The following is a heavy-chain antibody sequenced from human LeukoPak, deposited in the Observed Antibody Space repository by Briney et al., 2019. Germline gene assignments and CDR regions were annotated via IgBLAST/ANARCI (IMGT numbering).Heavy chain of an antibody. CDR1: GGTFSSYA. Sequence: SVKVSCKASGGTFSSYAISWVRQAPGRGLEWMGRIIPIFGTANYAQKFQGRVTITTDESTSTAYMELSSLRSEDTAVYYCARDFDCSGGSCHYYFDYWGQGTLVTVSS. J-gene: IGHJ4*02. CDR2: IIPIFGTA. V-gene: IGHV1-69*05. CDR3: ARDFDCSGGSCHYYFDY. D-gene: IGHD2-15*01.